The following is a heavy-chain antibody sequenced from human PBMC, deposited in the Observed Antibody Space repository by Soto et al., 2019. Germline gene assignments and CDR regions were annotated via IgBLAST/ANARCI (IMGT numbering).Heavy chain of an antibody. CDR2: INPSGGST. CDR3: ARPSSGWYPFFDY. D-gene: IGHD6-19*01. Sequence: SVKVSCKESGYTFTSNYMHWVRQAPGQGLEWMGIINPSGGSTSYAQKFQGRVTMTRDTSTSTVYMELSSLRSEDTAVYYCARPSSGWYPFFDYWGQGTLVTVSS. J-gene: IGHJ4*02. V-gene: IGHV1-46*01. CDR1: GYTFTSNY.